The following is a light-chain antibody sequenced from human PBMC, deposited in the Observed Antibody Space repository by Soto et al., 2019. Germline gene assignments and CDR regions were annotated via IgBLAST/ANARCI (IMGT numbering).Light chain of an antibody. J-gene: IGKJ1*01. CDR1: QSVTNNY. V-gene: IGKV3-20*01. CDR2: GAS. Sequence: EIVLTQSPGTLSLSPGERATLSCRASQSVTNNYLAWYQHKPGQAPRLLIYGASSRATGIPDRFSGSGSGTDFTLTISRLEPEDLALYYCQQFSSSPRTFGQGTKVEIK. CDR3: QQFSSSPRT.